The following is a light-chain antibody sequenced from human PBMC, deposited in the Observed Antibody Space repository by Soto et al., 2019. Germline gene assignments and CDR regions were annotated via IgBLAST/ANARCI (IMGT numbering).Light chain of an antibody. CDR1: SRDVGGYES. Sequence: QSALTQPPSASGSPGQSVTISCTGTSRDVGGYESVAWYQQLPGKAPKLVAYEVKKRPPGVPDRFSGSKSGNTASLTVSGLQAEDEADYYCSSYAGSNSYVFGSGTKLTVL. CDR3: SSYAGSNSYV. J-gene: IGLJ1*01. CDR2: EVK. V-gene: IGLV2-8*01.